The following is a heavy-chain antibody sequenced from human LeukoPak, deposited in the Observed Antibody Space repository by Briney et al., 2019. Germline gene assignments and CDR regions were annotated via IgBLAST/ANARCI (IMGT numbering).Heavy chain of an antibody. CDR3: ARGTLYSYSSGWYDY. Sequence: GGSLRLSCAASGFSFSSYSMNWVRQAPGKGLEWVSYISSSSSTIYDADSVKGRFTISRDNAKKSLYLQMNSLRAEDTAVYYCARGTLYSYSSGWYDYWGQGTLVTVSS. CDR2: ISSSSSTI. CDR1: GFSFSSYS. V-gene: IGHV3-48*01. D-gene: IGHD6-19*01. J-gene: IGHJ4*02.